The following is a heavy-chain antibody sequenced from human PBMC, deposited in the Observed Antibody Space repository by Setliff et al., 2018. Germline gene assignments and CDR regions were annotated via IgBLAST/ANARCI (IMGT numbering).Heavy chain of an antibody. D-gene: IGHD3-3*01. CDR2: VYYSGST. J-gene: IGHJ6*03. Sequence: SETLSLTCAVSDFSVSSVYYWGWIRQPPGKGLEWIANVYYSGSTYYNPSLESRVTMSVDTSKSQFSLNLYSVTAADTAIYYCARMSGFQYMDVWGKGTTVTVSS. V-gene: IGHV4-38-2*01. CDR3: ARMSGFQYMDV. CDR1: DFSVSSVYY.